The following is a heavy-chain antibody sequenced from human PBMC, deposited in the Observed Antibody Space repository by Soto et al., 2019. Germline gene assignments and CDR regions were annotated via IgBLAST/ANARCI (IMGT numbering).Heavy chain of an antibody. V-gene: IGHV4-34*01. CDR2: INDSGST. J-gene: IGHJ5*02. D-gene: IGHD2-15*01. CDR3: ARERGRYCSGESCYPFGP. Sequence: QVQLQQGGAGLLKPSETPSLTCAVYGGAFRGYYWSWIRQPPGKGLEWLGEINDSGSTNYNPSLKSRITISLDTSKKEISLRLSSVTAADTAVYYCARERGRYCSGESCYPFGPWGQGALVTVSS. CDR1: GGAFRGYY.